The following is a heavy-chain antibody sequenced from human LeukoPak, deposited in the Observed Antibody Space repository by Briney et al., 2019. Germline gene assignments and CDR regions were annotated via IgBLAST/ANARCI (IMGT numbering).Heavy chain of an antibody. V-gene: IGHV1-18*01. J-gene: IGHJ1*01. Sequence: ASVKVSCKTFGDTFNNYGITWVRQAPGQGLEWMAWISAYDGSTDFAHKFHGRVTVTTDTSTSTAYMELRSLRSDDTAVYFCARTGGSGSYYFLHWGQGTLVTVSS. D-gene: IGHD3-10*01. CDR1: GDTFNNYG. CDR3: ARTGGSGSYYFLH. CDR2: ISAYDGST.